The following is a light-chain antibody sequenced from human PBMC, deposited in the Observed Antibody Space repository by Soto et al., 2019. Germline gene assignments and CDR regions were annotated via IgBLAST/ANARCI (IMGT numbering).Light chain of an antibody. J-gene: IGKJ1*01. CDR1: QNVITS. CDR3: QQYDNWPRT. Sequence: EIVMTQSPATLSVSPGERATLSCRASQNVITSLAWYQQKPGQAPRLLIYGASTRATDIPARFSGSGSGTEFTLTISSLQSEDFAVYYCQQYDNWPRTFGQGTKVEIK. V-gene: IGKV3-15*01. CDR2: GAS.